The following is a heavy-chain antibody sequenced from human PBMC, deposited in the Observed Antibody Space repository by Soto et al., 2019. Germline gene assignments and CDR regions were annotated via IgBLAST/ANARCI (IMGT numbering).Heavy chain of an antibody. V-gene: IGHV1-69*13. CDR3: AFGAKDIIVVPAGKIYYYYYFGMDV. D-gene: IGHD2-2*01. CDR1: GGTFSSYA. CDR2: IIPIFGTA. J-gene: IGHJ6*02. Sequence: GASVKVSCKASGGTFSSYAISWVRQAPGQGLEWMGWIIPIFGTANYAQKFQGRVTITGDESTRTAYMELSSLRSADTAVYYCAFGAKDIIVVPAGKIYYYYYFGMDVWGQGTLVTVSS.